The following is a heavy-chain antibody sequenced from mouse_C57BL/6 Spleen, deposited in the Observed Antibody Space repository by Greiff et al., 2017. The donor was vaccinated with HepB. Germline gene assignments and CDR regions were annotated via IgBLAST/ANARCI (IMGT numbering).Heavy chain of an antibody. V-gene: IGHV3-6*01. Sequence: DVKLQESGPGLVKPSQSLSLTCSVTGYSITSGYYWNWIRQFPGNKLEWMGYISYDGSNNYNPSLKNRISITRDTSKNQFFLKLNSVTTEDTATYYCAREESDYYGSSYYAMDYWGQGTSVTVSS. D-gene: IGHD1-1*01. CDR1: GYSITSGYY. J-gene: IGHJ4*01. CDR3: AREESDYYGSSYYAMDY. CDR2: ISYDGSN.